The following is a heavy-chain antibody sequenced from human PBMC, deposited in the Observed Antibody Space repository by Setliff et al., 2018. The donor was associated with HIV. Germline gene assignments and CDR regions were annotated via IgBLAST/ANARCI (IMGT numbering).Heavy chain of an antibody. D-gene: IGHD3-16*01. Sequence: LRLSCAASGITFSGYSMSWVRQAPGKGLEWVSAISPTGTGTYYADSVKGRFTISRDNAKNSLYLQMNSLRAEDTAVYYCARELGASPHDVFDIWGQGTMVTVSS. V-gene: IGHV3-23*01. CDR3: ARELGASPHDVFDI. J-gene: IGHJ3*02. CDR1: GITFSGYS. CDR2: ISPTGTGT.